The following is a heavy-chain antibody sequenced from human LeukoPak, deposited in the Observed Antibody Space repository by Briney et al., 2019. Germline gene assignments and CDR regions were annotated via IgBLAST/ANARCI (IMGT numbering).Heavy chain of an antibody. CDR1: GXLRRTRGGG. J-gene: IGHJ6*04. CDR3: AHMPRIYGMDV. V-gene: IGHV2-5*02. Sequence: QXLTLXCNFSGXLRRTRGGGVGWIRXPPXXGLEWLSLIYGDEDKRYSPAMKRRHTITKETSKNQVVLTMTNMDPVDTATYYCAHMPRIYGMDVWGKGTTVTVSS. CDR2: IYGDEDK.